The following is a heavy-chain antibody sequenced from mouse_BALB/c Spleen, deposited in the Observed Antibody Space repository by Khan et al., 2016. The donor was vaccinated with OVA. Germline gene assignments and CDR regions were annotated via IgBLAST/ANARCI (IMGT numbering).Heavy chain of an antibody. CDR3: ARIQGGDFDY. Sequence: EVQLQESGPGLVKPSQSLSLTCTVTGYSITSDYAWNWIRQFPGNKLEWMGYISYSGNTKYNPSLKSRISITRDTSKNQFFMQLNFVTMEDTATYYCARIQGGDFDYWGQGTTRTVSS. CDR1: GYSITSDYA. CDR2: ISYSGNT. D-gene: IGHD3-2*02. J-gene: IGHJ2*01. V-gene: IGHV3-2*02.